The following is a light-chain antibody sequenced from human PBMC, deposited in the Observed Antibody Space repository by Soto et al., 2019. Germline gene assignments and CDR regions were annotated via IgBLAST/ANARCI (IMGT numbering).Light chain of an antibody. Sequence: IQLTQSPSSLSASVGDRVTITCRASQGISSYVAWYQQKPGKALKLLIYAASTLQSGVPSRFSGSGSGTDFTLTISSLQPEDFATYYCQQLNSYPPTFGQGTKVDIK. V-gene: IGKV1-9*01. CDR3: QQLNSYPPT. CDR1: QGISSY. CDR2: AAS. J-gene: IGKJ1*01.